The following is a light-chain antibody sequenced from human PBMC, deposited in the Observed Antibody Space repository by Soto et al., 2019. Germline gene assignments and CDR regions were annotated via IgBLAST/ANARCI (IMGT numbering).Light chain of an antibody. J-gene: IGLJ1*01. CDR2: EVS. CDR1: SSDVGGYNY. V-gene: IGLV2-14*01. CDR3: SSYTTSSTPYV. Sequence: QSVLTQPASVSGSPGQSVTISCSGTSSDVGGYNYVSWYQQHPGKAPKLLIYEVSNRPSGVSNRFSGSKSASTASLTISGLQPEDEAEYYCSSYTTSSTPYVFGAGTKGTVL.